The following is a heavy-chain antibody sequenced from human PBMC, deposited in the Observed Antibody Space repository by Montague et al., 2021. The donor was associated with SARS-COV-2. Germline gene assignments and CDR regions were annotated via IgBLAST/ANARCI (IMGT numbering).Heavy chain of an antibody. CDR2: IHQSESGRT. J-gene: IGHJ6*02. V-gene: IGHV4-4*02. CDR1: GGSISSREW. CDR3: GGTWVYFSPVDV. D-gene: IGHD3-3*01. Sequence: SETLSLTCAVSGGSISSREWWGWVRQPPGKGLEWIGEIHQSESGRTNXXXSLKSRVTISIDQSKNYFSLNLTSMTAADTAVYYCGGTWVYFSPVDVWGQGTTVIVSS.